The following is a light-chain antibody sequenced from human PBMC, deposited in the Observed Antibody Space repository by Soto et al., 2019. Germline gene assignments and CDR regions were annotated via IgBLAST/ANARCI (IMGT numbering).Light chain of an antibody. CDR2: DVS. CDR3: CSYAGRDPFYV. Sequence: QSVLTQPRSVSGSPGQSVTISCTGTSTDVGGYNYVSWYQQHPGKVPKLMLYDVSKRPSGVPDRISGSKSGNTASLTISGFRAEEEVDYYGCSYAGRDPFYVLGRGTKVTVL. V-gene: IGLV2-11*01. CDR1: STDVGGYNY. J-gene: IGLJ1*01.